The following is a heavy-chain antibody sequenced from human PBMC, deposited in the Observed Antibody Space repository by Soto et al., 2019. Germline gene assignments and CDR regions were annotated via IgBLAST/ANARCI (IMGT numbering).Heavy chain of an antibody. Sequence: QVQLVQSGAEVKKPGASVKVSCKASGYTFTSYGISWVRQAPGQGLEWMGWISAYNGNTNYAQKLQGRVTMTTDTSTSTAYMELRSLISDDTAVYYCARDAPLYDYVWGSYPSIWGQGTLVTVSS. CDR2: ISAYNGNT. D-gene: IGHD3-16*02. J-gene: IGHJ4*02. CDR3: ARDAPLYDYVWGSYPSI. V-gene: IGHV1-18*01. CDR1: GYTFTSYG.